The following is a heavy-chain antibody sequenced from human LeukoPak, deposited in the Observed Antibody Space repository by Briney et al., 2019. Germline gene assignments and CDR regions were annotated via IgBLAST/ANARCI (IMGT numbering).Heavy chain of an antibody. CDR3: ARSRVGY. J-gene: IGHJ4*02. D-gene: IGHD1-26*01. V-gene: IGHV1-2*02. Sequence: ASVTVSFKSSVYTFTVYYMHWVRQAPGQGLEWMGWINPNSGGTNYAQKFQGRVTITRDTSISTAYMELSRLRSDDTAVYYCARSRVGYWGQGTLVTVSS. CDR2: INPNSGGT. CDR1: VYTFTVYY.